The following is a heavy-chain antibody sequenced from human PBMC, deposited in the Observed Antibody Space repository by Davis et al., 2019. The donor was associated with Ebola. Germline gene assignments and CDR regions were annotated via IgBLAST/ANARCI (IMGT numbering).Heavy chain of an antibody. CDR3: AKDQALFLEWLSYFDY. CDR1: GFTFSSYA. D-gene: IGHD3-3*01. V-gene: IGHV3-23*01. CDR2: ISGSGGST. J-gene: IGHJ4*02. Sequence: PGGSLRLSCAASGFTFSSYAMSWVRQAPGKGLEWVSAISGSGGSTYYADSVKGRFTISRDNSKNTLYLQMNSLRAEDTAVYYCAKDQALFLEWLSYFDYWGQGTLVTVSS.